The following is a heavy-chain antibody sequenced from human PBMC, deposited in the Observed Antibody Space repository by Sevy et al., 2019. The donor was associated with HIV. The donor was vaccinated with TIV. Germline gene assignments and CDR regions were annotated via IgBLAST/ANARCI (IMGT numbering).Heavy chain of an antibody. V-gene: IGHV3-30-3*01. CDR1: GSTLSRYA. Sequence: GGSLRLSCPVSGSTLSRYAMHWVRQAPGKGLEWVAVMSYDGGNKYYADSVKGRFTISRDNSKNTLFMHMNSLRAEDTAVYYCARIGMGQTYGTPPWYWGQGTLVTVSS. CDR3: ARIGMGQTYGTPPWY. CDR2: MSYDGGNK. J-gene: IGHJ4*02. D-gene: IGHD3-10*01.